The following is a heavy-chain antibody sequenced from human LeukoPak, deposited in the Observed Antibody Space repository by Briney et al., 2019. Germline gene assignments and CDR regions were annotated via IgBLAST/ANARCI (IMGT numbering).Heavy chain of an antibody. CDR3: ARGLFAMVRGVRTAYNWFDP. CDR2: IYTSGST. J-gene: IGHJ5*02. Sequence: SETLSLTCTVSGGSISSGSYYWSWIRQPAGKGLEWIGRIYTSGSTNYNPSLKSRVTMSVDTSKNQFSLKLSSVTAADTAVYYCARGLFAMVRGVRTAYNWFDPWGQGTLVTVSS. D-gene: IGHD3-10*01. CDR1: GGSISSGSYY. V-gene: IGHV4-61*02.